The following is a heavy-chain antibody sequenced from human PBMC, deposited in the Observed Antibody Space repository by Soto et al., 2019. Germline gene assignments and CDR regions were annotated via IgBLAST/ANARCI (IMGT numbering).Heavy chain of an antibody. CDR2: ISYDGSNK. J-gene: IGHJ4*02. CDR3: ARDPRYCSGGSCYSTPYFDY. CDR1: GFTFSSYA. Sequence: HPGGSLRLSCAASGFTFSSYAMHWVRQAPGKGLEWVAVISYDGSNKYYADSVKGRFTISRDNSKNTLYLQMNSLRAEDTAVYYCARDPRYCSGGSCYSTPYFDYWGQGTLVTVSS. D-gene: IGHD2-15*01. V-gene: IGHV3-30-3*01.